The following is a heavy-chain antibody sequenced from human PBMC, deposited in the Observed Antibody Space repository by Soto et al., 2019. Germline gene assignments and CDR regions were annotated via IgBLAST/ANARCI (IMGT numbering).Heavy chain of an antibody. CDR1: GFTFSNAW. J-gene: IGHJ4*02. CDR2: IKSNTDGWRT. V-gene: IGHV3-15*07. CDR3: TTAGYGETR. D-gene: IGHD4-17*01. Sequence: EVQLVESGGGLVKPGGSLRLSCAASGFTFSNAWMNWVRQAPGKGLEWVGRIKSNTDGWRTDYAAPVKGRFTISRDDAKNTLYLQMNSLKTEDTAVYYCTTAGYGETRWGQGTLVTVSS.